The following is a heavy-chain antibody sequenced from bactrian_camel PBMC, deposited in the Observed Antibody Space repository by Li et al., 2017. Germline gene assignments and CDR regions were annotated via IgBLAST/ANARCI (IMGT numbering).Heavy chain of an antibody. CDR3: ATREARPTTLGQACRPNY. CDR1: GYTYSATC. J-gene: IGHJ4*01. D-gene: IGHD5*01. V-gene: IGHV3S1*01. CDR2: IYNPDSST. Sequence: HVQLVESGGGLVQPGGSLRLSCVVTGYTYSATCFGWFRQAPGKEREGVAAIYNPDSSTYFADSVKGRFTISRASAKNTLCLQMSSLKPEDTAVYYCATREARPTTLGQACRPNYWGQGTQVTVS.